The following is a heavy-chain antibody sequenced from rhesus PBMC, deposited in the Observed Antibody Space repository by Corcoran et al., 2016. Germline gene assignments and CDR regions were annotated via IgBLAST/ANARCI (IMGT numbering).Heavy chain of an antibody. Sequence: QVQLQESGPGLVKPSETLPLTCAVSGASISSNYWRWIRQPPGKGLEWIGYIYGGSASTSNNPSLKRRVTISKDTSKNQFSLKLSSVTAADTAVYYCARETYYYDSGYHLDYWGQGVLVTVSS. V-gene: IGHV4-147*01. J-gene: IGHJ4*01. CDR3: ARETYYYDSGYHLDY. D-gene: IGHD3-28*01. CDR2: IYGGSAST. CDR1: GASISSNY.